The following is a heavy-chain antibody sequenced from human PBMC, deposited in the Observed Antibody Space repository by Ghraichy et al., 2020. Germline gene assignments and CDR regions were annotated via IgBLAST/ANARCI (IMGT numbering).Heavy chain of an antibody. D-gene: IGHD2-2*01. CDR3: ATLPATGWFDP. CDR1: GFTFEDYA. V-gene: IGHV3-9*01. Sequence: GGSLRLSCAASGFTFEDYAMHWVRQAPGKGLEWVSSISWNSGSIGYADSVNGRFTISRDNDKNSLYLQMNSLRAEDTALYYCATLPATGWFDPWGQGTLVTVSS. CDR2: ISWNSGSI. J-gene: IGHJ5*02.